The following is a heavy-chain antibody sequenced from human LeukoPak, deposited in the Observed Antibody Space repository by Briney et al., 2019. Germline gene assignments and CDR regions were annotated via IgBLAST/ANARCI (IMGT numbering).Heavy chain of an antibody. V-gene: IGHV4-39*01. CDR3: ARLQYYYGSGSYFDY. CDR1: GGSISSSSYY. J-gene: IGHJ4*02. CDR2: IYYSGST. Sequence: SETLSLTCTVSGGSISSSSYYWGWIRQPPGTGLEWIGSIYYSGSTCYNPSLKSRVTISVDTSKNQFSLKLSSVTAADTAVYYCARLQYYYGSGSYFDYWGQGTLVTVSS. D-gene: IGHD3-10*01.